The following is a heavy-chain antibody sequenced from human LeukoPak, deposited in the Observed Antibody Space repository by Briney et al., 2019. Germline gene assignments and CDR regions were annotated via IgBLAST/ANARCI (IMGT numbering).Heavy chain of an antibody. CDR1: GFTFSNYR. Sequence: GGSLRLSCAASGFTFSNYRMNWVRQAPGKGLEWVSSITSSSSYIYYADSVKGRFTISRDNAKNSLYLQMNSLRAEDTALYYCAKDTEWSSGWSTSPFDYWGQGTLVTVSS. V-gene: IGHV3-21*04. CDR2: ITSSSSYI. CDR3: AKDTEWSSGWSTSPFDY. J-gene: IGHJ4*02. D-gene: IGHD6-19*01.